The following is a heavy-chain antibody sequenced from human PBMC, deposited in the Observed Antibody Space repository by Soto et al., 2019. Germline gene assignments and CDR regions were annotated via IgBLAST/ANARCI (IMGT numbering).Heavy chain of an antibody. D-gene: IGHD2-2*01. Sequence: ASVKVSCKASGYTFTSHGISWVRQAPGQGLEWMGWISADNGNTNYAQKLQDRVTMTTDTSTSTAYMELRSLRSDDTAVYYCAAYHCRGTSCYWGFFDYWGQGTLVTVS. CDR1: GYTFTSHG. J-gene: IGHJ4*02. CDR3: AAYHCRGTSCYWGFFDY. V-gene: IGHV1-18*01. CDR2: ISADNGNT.